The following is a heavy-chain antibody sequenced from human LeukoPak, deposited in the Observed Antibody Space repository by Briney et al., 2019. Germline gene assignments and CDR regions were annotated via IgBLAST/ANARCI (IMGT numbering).Heavy chain of an antibody. D-gene: IGHD6-19*01. CDR3: ARVGRSGWTVDY. CDR1: GFDFSTYS. CDR2: ISSSSSSNI. Sequence: PGGSLRLSCAASGFDFSTYSIDWVRQAPGKGLEWVSYISSSSSSNIYHADSVKGRFTISRDNAKNSLHLQMNSLRAEDTAVYYCARVGRSGWTVDYWGQGTLVTVSS. J-gene: IGHJ4*02. V-gene: IGHV3-48*04.